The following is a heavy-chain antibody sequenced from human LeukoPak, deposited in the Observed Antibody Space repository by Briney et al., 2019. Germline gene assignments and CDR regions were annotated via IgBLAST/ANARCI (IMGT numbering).Heavy chain of an antibody. J-gene: IGHJ5*02. Sequence: GGSLRLSCEASGFTFSSYWMHWVRHAPGKGLVWVSRINSDGINTSYADSVKGRFTISRDNAKNTLNLQMNSLRAEDTAVYYCARDLGKYYDTSDNWFDPWGQGTLVTVSS. CDR3: ARDLGKYYDTSDNWFDP. V-gene: IGHV3-74*01. D-gene: IGHD3-22*01. CDR2: INSDGINT. CDR1: GFTFSSYW.